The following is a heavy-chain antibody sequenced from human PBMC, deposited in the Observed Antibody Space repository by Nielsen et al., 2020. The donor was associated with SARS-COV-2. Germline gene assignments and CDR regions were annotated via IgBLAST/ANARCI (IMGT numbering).Heavy chain of an antibody. J-gene: IGHJ2*01. Sequence: GESLKISCAASGFTFSSYGMHWVRQAPGKGLEWVAVIWYDGSNKYYADSVKGRFTISRDNPKNTLYLQMNSLRAEDTAVYYCARVLTDYIWYFDLWGRGTLVTVSS. CDR3: ARVLTDYIWYFDL. CDR2: IWYDGSNK. CDR1: GFTFSSYG. V-gene: IGHV3-33*01. D-gene: IGHD4/OR15-4a*01.